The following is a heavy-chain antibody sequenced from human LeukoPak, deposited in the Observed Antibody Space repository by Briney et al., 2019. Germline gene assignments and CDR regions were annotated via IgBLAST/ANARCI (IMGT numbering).Heavy chain of an antibody. CDR1: RGSSSGYY. D-gene: IGHD6-19*01. V-gene: IGHV4-34*01. Sequence: SETLSLTCAVYRGSSSGYYWSWIRQPPGKGLEWIGEINHSGSTNYNPSLKSRVTISVDTSKNQFSLKLSSVTAADTAVYYCARVAVAGIDYWGQGTLVTVSS. J-gene: IGHJ4*02. CDR3: ARVAVAGIDY. CDR2: INHSGST.